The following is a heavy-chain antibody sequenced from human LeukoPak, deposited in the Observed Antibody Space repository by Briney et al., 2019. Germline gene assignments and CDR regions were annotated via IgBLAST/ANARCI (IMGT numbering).Heavy chain of an antibody. D-gene: IGHD2-15*01. CDR3: ARDWKYCSGGSCYMELNIFDY. J-gene: IGHJ4*02. CDR1: GGSINSITNY. Sequence: SETLSLTCTVSGGSINSITNYWGWIRQPPGKGLEWIGSIYYSGSTYYNPSLKSRVTISVDTSKNQFSLKLSSVTAADTAVYYCARDWKYCSGGSCYMELNIFDYWGQGTLVTVSS. V-gene: IGHV4-39*07. CDR2: IYYSGST.